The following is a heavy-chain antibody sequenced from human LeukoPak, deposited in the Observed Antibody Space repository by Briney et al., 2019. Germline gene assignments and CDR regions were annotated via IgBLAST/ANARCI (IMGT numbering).Heavy chain of an antibody. CDR2: INHSGST. V-gene: IGHV4-34*01. CDR3: ARHTPRRPYYFDY. CDR1: GGSFSGYY. D-gene: IGHD6-6*01. J-gene: IGHJ4*02. Sequence: SETLSLTCAVYGGSFSGYYWSWIRQPPGKGLEWIGEINHSGSTNYNPSLKSRVTISVDTSKNQFSLKLSSVTAADTAVYYCARHTPRRPYYFDYWGQGTLVTVSS.